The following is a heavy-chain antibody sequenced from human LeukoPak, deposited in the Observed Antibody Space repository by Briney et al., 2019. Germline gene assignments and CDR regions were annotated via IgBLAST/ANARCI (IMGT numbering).Heavy chain of an antibody. CDR2: MNPNSGNT. J-gene: IGHJ6*03. CDR3: ARGRSGYEQSYYYYYMDV. Sequence: ASVKVSCKASGHTFTSYDINWVPQATGQGLEWMGWMNPNSGNTGYAQTFQGKVTITRNTSISTAYMELRSLRSEDTAVYYCARGRSGYEQSYYYYYMDVWGKGTTVTVSS. CDR1: GHTFTSYD. D-gene: IGHD5-12*01. V-gene: IGHV1-8*03.